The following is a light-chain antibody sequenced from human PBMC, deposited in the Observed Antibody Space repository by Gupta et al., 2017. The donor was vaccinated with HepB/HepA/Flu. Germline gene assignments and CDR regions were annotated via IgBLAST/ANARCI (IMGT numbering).Light chain of an antibody. V-gene: IGLV2-18*02. CDR3: RSYTTRSTVGV. CDR1: RNDVGSYNR. Sequence: QSALAQPPSVSGSPGQSVAISCTGTRNDVGSYNRVSWYQQPPGSAPKLIIYEVNNRPSGVPDRFSGSKSGNTASLTIYGLQAEDEADYFCRSYTTRSTVGVFGGGTTLTVL. CDR2: EVN. J-gene: IGLJ3*02.